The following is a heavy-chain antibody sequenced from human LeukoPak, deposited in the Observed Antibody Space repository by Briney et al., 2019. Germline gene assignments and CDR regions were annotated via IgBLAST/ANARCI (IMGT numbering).Heavy chain of an antibody. CDR3: ARAGYCSGGSCYSGVAFDP. CDR2: INPNSGGT. CDR1: GYTFTGYY. J-gene: IGHJ5*02. Sequence: GASVKVSCKASGYTFTGYYMHWVPQAPGQGLEWMGWINPNSGGTNYAQKFQGRVTMTRDTSISTAYMELSRLRSDDTAVYYCARAGYCSGGSCYSGVAFDPWGQGTLVTVSS. D-gene: IGHD2-15*01. V-gene: IGHV1-2*02.